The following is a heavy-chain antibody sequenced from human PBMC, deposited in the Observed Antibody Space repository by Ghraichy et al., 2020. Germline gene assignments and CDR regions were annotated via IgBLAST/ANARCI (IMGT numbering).Heavy chain of an antibody. CDR1: GFIFSNYY. CDR2: INSGGNTV. Sequence: GGSLRLSCVASGFIFSNYYMTWIRQAPGKGLEWISHINSGGNTVNYADSVKGRFTVSRDNARNSVHLQLKSLGVEDTAVYYCARGVNSDYWSQGTLVTVSS. CDR3: ARGVNSDY. V-gene: IGHV3-11*01. D-gene: IGHD1-1*01. J-gene: IGHJ4*02.